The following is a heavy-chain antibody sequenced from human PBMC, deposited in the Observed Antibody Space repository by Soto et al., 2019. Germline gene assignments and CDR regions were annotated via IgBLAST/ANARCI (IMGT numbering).Heavy chain of an antibody. D-gene: IGHD3-22*01. CDR3: ARDRDSSGYYVDY. CDR2: ILHDGSNK. CDR1: GFTFSHYG. Sequence: QVQLVESGGGVVQPGRSLRLSCAVSGFTFSHYGMHGVRQAPGKGLEWVAVILHDGSNKYYGDSVKGRFTISRDNSNNTLYLQMNTMRAEDTAVYYCARDRDSSGYYVDYWGQGTLVTVSS. J-gene: IGHJ4*02. V-gene: IGHV3-30-3*01.